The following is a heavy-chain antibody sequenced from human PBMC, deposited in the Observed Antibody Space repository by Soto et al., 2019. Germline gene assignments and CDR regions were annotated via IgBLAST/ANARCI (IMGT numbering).Heavy chain of an antibody. J-gene: IGHJ4*02. CDR3: THFTGYEEFEY. CDR1: GFSLSTSGVG. D-gene: IGHD5-12*01. CDR2: IYWNDDT. V-gene: IGHV2-5*01. Sequence: QITLKESGPTLVKPTQTLTLTCTFSGFSLSTSGVGVGWIRQPPGKALEWLSVIYWNDDTRYSPSLKSRLTITKDTSQNQVVLTMTNVDPVDTATYFCTHFTGYEEFEYWGQGTLVTVSS.